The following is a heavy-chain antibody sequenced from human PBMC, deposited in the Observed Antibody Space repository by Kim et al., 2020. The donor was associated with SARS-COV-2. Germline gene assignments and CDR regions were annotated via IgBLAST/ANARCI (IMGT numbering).Heavy chain of an antibody. D-gene: IGHD6-13*01. V-gene: IGHV4-4*07. CDR1: GGSISSYY. CDR2: IYTSGST. J-gene: IGHJ4*02. Sequence: SETLSLTCTVSGGSISSYYWSWIRQPAGKGLEWIGRIYTSGSTNYNPSLKSRVTMSVDTSKNQFSLKLSSVTAADTAVYYCARDSHIAAAAGTGHFDYWGQGTLVTVSS. CDR3: ARDSHIAAAAGTGHFDY.